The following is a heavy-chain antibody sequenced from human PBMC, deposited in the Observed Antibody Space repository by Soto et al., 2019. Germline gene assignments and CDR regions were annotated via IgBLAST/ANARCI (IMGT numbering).Heavy chain of an antibody. CDR2: IIPIFGTA. J-gene: IGHJ5*02. CDR3: ARADILTGYINFDP. CDR1: GGTFSSYA. V-gene: IGHV1-69*01. Sequence: GAPVKVSRKGSGGTFSSYAISWVRQAPGQGLEWMGGIIPIFGTANYAQKFQGRVTITADESTSTAYMELSSLRSEDTAVYYCARADILTGYINFDPWGQGTLVTVSS. D-gene: IGHD3-9*01.